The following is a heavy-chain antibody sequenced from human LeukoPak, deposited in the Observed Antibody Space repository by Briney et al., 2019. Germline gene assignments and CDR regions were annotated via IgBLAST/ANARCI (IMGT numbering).Heavy chain of an antibody. CDR1: GFTFTSYW. D-gene: IGHD5-18*01. Sequence: GGSLRLSXAASGFTFTSYWMSWVRQAPGKGLEWVANIKYKRSEKYYVDSVKGRFTISRDNAKNALYLQMNSLRAEDTAVYYCARLRYGGFDPWGQGTLVTVSS. V-gene: IGHV3-7*01. CDR2: IKYKRSEK. J-gene: IGHJ5*02. CDR3: ARLRYGGFDP.